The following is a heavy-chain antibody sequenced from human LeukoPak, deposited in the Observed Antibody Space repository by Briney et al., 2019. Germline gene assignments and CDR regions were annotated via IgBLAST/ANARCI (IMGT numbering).Heavy chain of an antibody. J-gene: IGHJ5*02. D-gene: IGHD2/OR15-2a*01. CDR1: GGSISSGSYY. V-gene: IGHV4-61*02. CDR3: ARVEYGWFDP. Sequence: PSETLSLTCTVSGGSISSGSYYWSWIRQPAGKGLEWIGRTYTSGSTNYNPSLKSRVTISVDTSKNQFSLKLSSVTAADTAVYYCARVEYGWFDPWGQGTLVTVSS. CDR2: TYTSGST.